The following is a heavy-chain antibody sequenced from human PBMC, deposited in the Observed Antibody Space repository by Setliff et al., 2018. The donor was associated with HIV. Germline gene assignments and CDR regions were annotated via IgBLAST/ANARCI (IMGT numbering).Heavy chain of an antibody. J-gene: IGHJ3*02. CDR2: ISAYNGNT. CDR1: GYTFTSYG. Sequence: PSVKVSCKASGYTFTSYGISWVRQAPGQGLEWMGWISAYNGNTNYAQKLQSRVTMTTDTSTSTAYMELRSLRSDDTAVYYCARDPGRDGYNLGAFDIWGQGTMVTVSS. D-gene: IGHD5-12*01. CDR3: ARDPGRDGYNLGAFDI. V-gene: IGHV1-18*01.